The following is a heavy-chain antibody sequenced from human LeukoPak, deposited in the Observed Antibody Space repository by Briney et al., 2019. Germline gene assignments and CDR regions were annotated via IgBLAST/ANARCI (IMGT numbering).Heavy chain of an antibody. V-gene: IGHV3-23*01. J-gene: IGHJ4*02. Sequence: PGGSLRLSCAASGFTFSSYAMSWVRQAPGKGLEWVSAISGSGGSTYYADSVKGRFTVSRDNSKNTLYLQMNSLRAEDTSVYYCVKESPYNDSSSYYSPQNEFDYWGQGTLVTVSS. CDR3: VKESPYNDSSSYYSPQNEFDY. CDR1: GFTFSSYA. D-gene: IGHD3-22*01. CDR2: ISGSGGST.